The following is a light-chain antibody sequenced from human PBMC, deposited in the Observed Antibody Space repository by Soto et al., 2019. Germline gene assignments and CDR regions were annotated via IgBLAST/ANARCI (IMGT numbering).Light chain of an antibody. CDR1: LNVNSY. V-gene: IGKV3-11*01. CDR2: DAS. CDR3: QQRQYWPPIT. J-gene: IGKJ5*01. Sequence: ALCQSRWTLSLSKKERATLSCRASLNVNSYLAWYQQKPGQAPRLLIYDASNRAAGIPARFSGSGSGTDFTLTISSLEPEDFAIYYCQQRQYWPPITFGQGTRLEIK.